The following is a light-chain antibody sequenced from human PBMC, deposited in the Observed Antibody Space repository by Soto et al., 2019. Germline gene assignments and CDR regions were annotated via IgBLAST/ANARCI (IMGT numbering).Light chain of an antibody. V-gene: IGLV1-44*01. CDR3: AAWDDSLFGHV. CDR2: SNN. CDR1: SSDIGSNT. Sequence: QSVLTQPPSASGTPGQRVTISCSGSSSDIGSNTVNWYQQLPGTAPKLLIYSNNQRPSGVPDRFSRSKSGASASLAISGLHSEDEADYYCAAWDDSLFGHVFGTGTKVTVL. J-gene: IGLJ1*01.